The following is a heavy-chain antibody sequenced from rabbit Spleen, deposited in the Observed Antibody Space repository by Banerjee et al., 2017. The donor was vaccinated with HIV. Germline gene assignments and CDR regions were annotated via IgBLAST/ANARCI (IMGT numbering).Heavy chain of an antibody. V-gene: IGHV1S40*01. D-gene: IGHD8-1*01. Sequence: QSLEESGGDLVKPGTSLTLTCTASGFSFSSRHWIWWVRQAPGKGLEWIACIYAGSAGWTYFASWAKGRFTISNTSSTTVTLQMTSLTAADTATYFCARDSGSSFSSYGMDLWGQGTLVTVS. CDR2: IYAGSAGWT. CDR1: GFSFSSRHW. J-gene: IGHJ6*01. CDR3: ARDSGSSFSSYGMDL.